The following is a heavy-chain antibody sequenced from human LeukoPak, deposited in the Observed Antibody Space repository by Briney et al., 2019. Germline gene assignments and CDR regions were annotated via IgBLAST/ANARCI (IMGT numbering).Heavy chain of an antibody. V-gene: IGHV4-39*01. CDR3: ARQGVGATDC. Sequence: KTSETLSLTCTVSGGSVSSSTYYWAWIRQSPGKGLEWIGSITYSGSTYYNPSLESRVTISVGTSKNQFSLRLISVTAVDTAVYYCARQGVGATDCWGQGTLVTVSS. D-gene: IGHD1-26*01. CDR2: ITYSGST. CDR1: GGSVSSSTYY. J-gene: IGHJ4*02.